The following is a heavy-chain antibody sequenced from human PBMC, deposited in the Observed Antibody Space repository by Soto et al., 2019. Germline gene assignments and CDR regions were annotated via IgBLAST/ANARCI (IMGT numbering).Heavy chain of an antibody. Sequence: GGSLRLSCAASGFTFSNYALSWVRQAPGEGLEWVSAISGGCGSTYYADPVKGRFTISRDNSRNTLFLQMSSLRVEDKAVYYCAKTSITARRTYWGQGTLVTVSS. CDR3: AKTSITARRTY. J-gene: IGHJ4*02. CDR2: ISGGCGST. CDR1: GFTFSNYA. V-gene: IGHV3-23*01. D-gene: IGHD6-25*01.